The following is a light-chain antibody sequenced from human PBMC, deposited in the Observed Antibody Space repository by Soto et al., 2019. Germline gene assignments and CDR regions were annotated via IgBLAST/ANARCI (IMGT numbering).Light chain of an antibody. V-gene: IGKV3D-15*01. Sequence: IVLTQSQGTLSLSPWERATLSGRSSQSVSSSYLAWYQQKPGQAPRLLIYDASSRATGIPTRFSGSGSGTEFTLTISSLQSEDFAVYFCQHYNNWPINFGQGTRLEIK. CDR3: QHYNNWPIN. CDR2: DAS. J-gene: IGKJ5*01. CDR1: QSVSSSY.